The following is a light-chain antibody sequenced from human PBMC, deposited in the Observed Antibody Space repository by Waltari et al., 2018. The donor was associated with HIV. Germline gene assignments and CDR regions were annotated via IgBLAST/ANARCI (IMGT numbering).Light chain of an antibody. CDR1: QGIRND. V-gene: IGKV1-6*01. CDR3: LQDYNYFLT. J-gene: IGKJ4*01. Sequence: AIQMTQSPSSLSASVGDRVTITCRASQGIRNDLGWYQQKPGKAPKLLIYAASSLQSGVPSRFSGSGSGTDFTRTISSLQPEDFATYYCLQDYNYFLTFGGGTKVEIK. CDR2: AAS.